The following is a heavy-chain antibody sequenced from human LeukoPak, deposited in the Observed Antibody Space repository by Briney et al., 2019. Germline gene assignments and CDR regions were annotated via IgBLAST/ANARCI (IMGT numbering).Heavy chain of an antibody. CDR1: GGSISSSSYY. J-gene: IGHJ6*03. CDR2: IYYSGST. V-gene: IGHV4-39*07. Sequence: SETLSLTCTVSGGSISSSSYYWGWIRQPPGKGLEWIGSIYYSGSTYYSPSLKSRVTISVDTSKNQFSLKLSSVTAADTAVYYCARAQRYYYYMDVWGKGTTVTVSS. CDR3: ARAQRYYYYMDV.